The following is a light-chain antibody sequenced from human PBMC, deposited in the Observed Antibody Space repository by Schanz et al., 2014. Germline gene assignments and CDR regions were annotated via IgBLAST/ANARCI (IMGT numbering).Light chain of an antibody. J-gene: IGKJ4*01. Sequence: DIQMTQSPSSLSASVGDRVTITCRASQSISNYLNWYQQKPGKAPRLLIYGASSLQSGVPSRFSGSGSGTDFTLTINSLQPEDFATYYCQQSYSTLLSFGGGTKVQIK. CDR2: GAS. V-gene: IGKV1-39*01. CDR3: QQSYSTLLS. CDR1: QSISNY.